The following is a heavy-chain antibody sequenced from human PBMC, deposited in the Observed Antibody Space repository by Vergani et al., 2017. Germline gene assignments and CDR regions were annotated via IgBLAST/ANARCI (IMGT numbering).Heavy chain of an antibody. CDR3: ASDCASGGSPANYGMDV. CDR2: IGSSGPYI. J-gene: IGHJ6*02. CDR1: GFTFSDFS. V-gene: IGHV3-21*06. D-gene: IGHD5-12*01. Sequence: VQLVESGGGLVKPGGSLRLSCAASGFTFSDFSMSWVRQAPGKWLEWVAFIGSSGPYINYADSVKGRFIISRANTNNSLFLQLRSLRAEDAAVYYCASDCASGGSPANYGMDVWGQGATVTVSS.